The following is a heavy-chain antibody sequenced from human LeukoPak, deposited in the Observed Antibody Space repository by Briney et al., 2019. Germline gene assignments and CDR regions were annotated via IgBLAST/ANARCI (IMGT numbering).Heavy chain of an antibody. Sequence: GASVKVSCKASGGTFSSYAISWVRQAPGQGLEWMGGIIPIFGTANYAQKFQGRVTITADEPTSTAYMELSSLRSEDTAIYYCARSLKEVYHYYMDVWGKGTTVTISS. V-gene: IGHV1-69*13. J-gene: IGHJ6*03. CDR2: IIPIFGTA. CDR3: ARSLKEVYHYYMDV. CDR1: GGTFSSYA.